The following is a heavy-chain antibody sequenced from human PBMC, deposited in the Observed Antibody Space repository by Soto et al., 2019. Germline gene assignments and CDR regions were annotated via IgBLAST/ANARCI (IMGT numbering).Heavy chain of an antibody. Sequence: SETLSLTCAFSVGSFTSNNWWTWVRQPPGQGLEWIGEIYRTGSTNYNPSLKSRVTISLDKSENQFSLKVTSLTAADTAVYYCASRDKGTSVEYWGQGTVVIVSS. CDR2: IYRTGST. J-gene: IGHJ4*02. CDR1: VGSFTSNNW. V-gene: IGHV4-4*02. D-gene: IGHD1-7*01. CDR3: ASRDKGTSVEY.